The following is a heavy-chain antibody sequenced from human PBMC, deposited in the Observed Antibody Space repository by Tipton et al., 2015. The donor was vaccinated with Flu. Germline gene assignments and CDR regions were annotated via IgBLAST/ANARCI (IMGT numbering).Heavy chain of an antibody. J-gene: IGHJ3*01. CDR1: GGSINTFY. CDR3: ARRVVVVATPPDAFEL. D-gene: IGHD2-15*01. CDR2: SYYTGST. V-gene: IGHV4-59*01. Sequence: TLSLTCTVSGGSINTFYWNWIRQPPGKGLEWIGCSYYTGSTNYNPSLKSRLSISLDTSTNQSSLTLTSVTPADTAMYFCARRVVVVATPPDAFELWGQGTMVTVSS.